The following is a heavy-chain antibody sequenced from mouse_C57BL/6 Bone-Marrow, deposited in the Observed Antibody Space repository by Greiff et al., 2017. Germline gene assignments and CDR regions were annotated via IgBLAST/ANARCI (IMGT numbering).Heavy chain of an antibody. J-gene: IGHJ3*01. V-gene: IGHV1-69*01. D-gene: IGHD1-1*01. CDR1: GYTFTSYW. CDR3: AKDYEGSGFWFAY. Sequence: VQLQQPGAELVMPGASVKLSCKASGYTFTSYWMHWVKQRPGQGLEWIGEIDPSDSYTNYNQKFKGKSTLTVDKSSSTAYMQLSSLTSEASADHSCAKDYEGSGFWFAYWGQGTLVTVSA. CDR2: IDPSDSYT.